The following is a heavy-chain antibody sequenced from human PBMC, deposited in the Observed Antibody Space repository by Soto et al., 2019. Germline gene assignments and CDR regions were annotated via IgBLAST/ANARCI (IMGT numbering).Heavy chain of an antibody. V-gene: IGHV4-59*01. CDR1: GGSMSSYY. J-gene: IGHJ5*02. CDR2: IYYSGST. D-gene: IGHD5-18*01. CDR3: GRDSVYSSAWFDP. Sequence: SETLSLTCTVAGGSMSSYYWSWIRQPPGKGLEWVGYIYYSGSTNYNTSLKSRVTISVDTPKNQFSLKLSSMTDADTAVYNSGRDSVYSSAWFDPWGQGTLVTVSS.